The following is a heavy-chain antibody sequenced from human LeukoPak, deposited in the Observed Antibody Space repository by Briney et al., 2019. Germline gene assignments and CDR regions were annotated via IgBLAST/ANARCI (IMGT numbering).Heavy chain of an antibody. CDR1: GFTFSSYA. J-gene: IGHJ4*02. V-gene: IGHV3-23*01. CDR2: ICGSGGST. CDR3: AKDEDYYDSSGYSGYFDY. Sequence: GGSLRLSCAASGFTFSSYAMSWVRQAPGEGLERVSAICGSGGSTYYADSVKGRFTISRDNSKNTLYLQMNSLRAEDTAVYYCAKDEDYYDSSGYSGYFDYWGQGTLVTVSS. D-gene: IGHD3-22*01.